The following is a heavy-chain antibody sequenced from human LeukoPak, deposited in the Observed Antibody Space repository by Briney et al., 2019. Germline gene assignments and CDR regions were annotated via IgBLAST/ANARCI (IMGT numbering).Heavy chain of an antibody. Sequence: GGSLRLSCSASGFTFSFYAMHWVRQAPGKGLECVSALTGDGGRTYYADSVKGRFTISRDNSKNTLYLQMSSLRVEDTAVYYCVKDPFYGGNPLYYFDYWGQGTLVAVSS. CDR2: LTGDGGRT. J-gene: IGHJ4*02. V-gene: IGHV3-64D*06. D-gene: IGHD4-23*01. CDR3: VKDPFYGGNPLYYFDY. CDR1: GFTFSFYA.